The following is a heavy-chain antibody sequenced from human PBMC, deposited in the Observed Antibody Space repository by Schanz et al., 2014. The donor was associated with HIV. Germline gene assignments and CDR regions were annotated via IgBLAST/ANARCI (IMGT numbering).Heavy chain of an antibody. V-gene: IGHV1-2*02. Sequence: QVQLVQSGAEVKKPGASVKVSCKGSGYTFAGYYMNWVRQAPGQGLEWMGWINPTTGGTNYAQKFQGRVTMTRDTSISTAYMELRRLRSDDTAVYYCARDATVTGGMDVWGQGTTVTVSS. CDR2: INPTTGGT. D-gene: IGHD4-17*01. CDR3: ARDATVTGGMDV. J-gene: IGHJ6*02. CDR1: GYTFAGYY.